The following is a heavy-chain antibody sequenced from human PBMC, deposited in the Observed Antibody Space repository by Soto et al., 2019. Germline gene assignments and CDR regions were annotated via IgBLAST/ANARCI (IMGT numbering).Heavy chain of an antibody. J-gene: IGHJ4*02. V-gene: IGHV4-30-4*01. Sequence: SETLSLTCAVSGGSVSSGDYYWSWIRQPPGKGLEGIGYIYYSGSTYYNPSLKSRVTISVDTSKNQFSLKLSSVTAADTAVYYCAKTDSSGYLPDYWGQGTLVTVSS. CDR1: GGSVSSGDYY. CDR3: AKTDSSGYLPDY. CDR2: IYYSGST. D-gene: IGHD3-22*01.